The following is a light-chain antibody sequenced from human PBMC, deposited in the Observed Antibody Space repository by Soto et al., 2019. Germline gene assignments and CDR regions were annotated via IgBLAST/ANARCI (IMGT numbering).Light chain of an antibody. CDR1: QSVNRY. CDR2: DAS. V-gene: IGKV3-11*01. Sequence: EIVLTQSPATLSLSPGERATLSCRASQSVNRYLAWYQQKPGQAPRLLIYDASNRATGIPARFSGSGSGTDFTLTINSLEPEDFAVYYCQQRMHWPPITLGQGTRLEIK. CDR3: QQRMHWPPIT. J-gene: IGKJ5*01.